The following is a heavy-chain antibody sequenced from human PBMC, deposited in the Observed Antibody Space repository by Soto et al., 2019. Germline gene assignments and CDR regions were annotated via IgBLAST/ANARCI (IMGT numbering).Heavy chain of an antibody. J-gene: IGHJ4*02. CDR2: IYYSGST. V-gene: IGHV4-31*03. CDR3: ALRSMAVVPEY. Sequence: SETLSLTCTVSGGSVSSGSYYWSWIRQPPGKGLEWIGYIYYSGSTYYNPSLKSRVTISVDTSKNQFSLKLSSVTAADTAVYYCALRSMAVVPEYWGQGTLVTVSS. CDR1: GGSVSSGSYY. D-gene: IGHD3-22*01.